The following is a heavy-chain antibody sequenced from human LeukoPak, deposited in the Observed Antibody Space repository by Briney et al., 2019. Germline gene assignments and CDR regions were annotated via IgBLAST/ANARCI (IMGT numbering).Heavy chain of an antibody. J-gene: IGHJ4*02. CDR1: GYTFTGYY. Sequence: ASVKVSCKASGYTFTGYYMHWVRQAPGQGLEWMGWINPNSGGTNYAQKFQGRVTITTNTSISTAYMELSSLRSEDTAVYYCARADYNEALDYWGQGTLVTVSS. V-gene: IGHV1-2*02. D-gene: IGHD4-11*01. CDR3: ARADYNEALDY. CDR2: INPNSGGT.